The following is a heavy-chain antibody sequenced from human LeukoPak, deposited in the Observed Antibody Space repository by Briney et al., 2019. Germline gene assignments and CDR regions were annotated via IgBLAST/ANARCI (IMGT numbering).Heavy chain of an antibody. CDR1: GGTFSSYA. Sequence: GASVKVSCKASGGTFSSYAISWVRQAPGQGLEWMGGIIPIFGTANYAQKFQGRVTITADESTSTAYMELSSLRSEDTAVYYCARGWELSNWFDPWGQGTLVTVSS. CDR2: IIPIFGTA. D-gene: IGHD1-26*01. J-gene: IGHJ5*02. CDR3: ARGWELSNWFDP. V-gene: IGHV1-69*13.